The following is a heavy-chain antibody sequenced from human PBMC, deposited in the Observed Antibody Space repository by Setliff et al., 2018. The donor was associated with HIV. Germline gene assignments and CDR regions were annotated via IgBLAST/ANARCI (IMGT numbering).Heavy chain of an antibody. CDR3: ARYGSGSYYTYYYYMDV. J-gene: IGHJ6*03. CDR1: GGFFSGYY. Sequence: PSETLSLTCAVYGGFFSGYYWSWIRQPPGKGLEWIGEINHSGSTNYNPSLKSRVTISVDTSKNQFSLRLNSVTAADTAVYYCARYGSGSYYTYYYYMDVWGKGTTVTSP. CDR2: INHSGST. V-gene: IGHV4-34*01. D-gene: IGHD3-10*01.